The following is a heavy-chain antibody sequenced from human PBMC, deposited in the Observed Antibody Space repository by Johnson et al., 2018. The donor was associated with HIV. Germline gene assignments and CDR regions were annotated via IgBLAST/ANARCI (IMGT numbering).Heavy chain of an antibody. CDR3: ARDGTTGPSGDAYDI. Sequence: EVQLVESGGGLVQPGGSLRLSCAVSGFTFSYYWMSWVRQAPGKGLEWVANIKQDGSEKYYVDSVKGRFTISRDNAKKSLYLQMNSLRAEDTAVYYCARDGTTGPSGDAYDIWGQGTMVTVSS. V-gene: IGHV3-7*01. J-gene: IGHJ3*02. CDR2: IKQDGSEK. D-gene: IGHD4-17*01. CDR1: GFTFSYYW.